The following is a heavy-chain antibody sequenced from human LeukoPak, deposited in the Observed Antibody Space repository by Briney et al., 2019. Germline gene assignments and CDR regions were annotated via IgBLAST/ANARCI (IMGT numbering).Heavy chain of an antibody. V-gene: IGHV4-4*07. CDR2: IYTSGST. Sequence: SETLSLTCTVSGGSISSYYWSWTRQPAGKGLEWIGRIYTSGSTNYNPSLKSRVTMSVDTSKNQFSLKLSSVTAADTAVYYCARERITMVRGGRGEVLDYWGQGTLVTVSS. D-gene: IGHD3-10*01. J-gene: IGHJ4*02. CDR1: GGSISSYY. CDR3: ARERITMVRGGRGEVLDY.